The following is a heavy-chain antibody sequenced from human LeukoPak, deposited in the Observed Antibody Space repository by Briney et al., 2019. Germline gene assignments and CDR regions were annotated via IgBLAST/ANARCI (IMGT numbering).Heavy chain of an antibody. D-gene: IGHD6-19*01. CDR1: GFTFSSYA. J-gene: IGHJ4*02. V-gene: IGHV3-23*01. CDR2: ISGSGGST. Sequence: PGGSLSLSCAASGFTFSSYAMSWVRQAPGKGLEWVSAISGSGGSTYYADSVKGRFTISRDNSKNTLYLQMNSLRAEDTAVYYCAKDLKGSGWYGGYWGQGTLVTVSS. CDR3: AKDLKGSGWYGGY.